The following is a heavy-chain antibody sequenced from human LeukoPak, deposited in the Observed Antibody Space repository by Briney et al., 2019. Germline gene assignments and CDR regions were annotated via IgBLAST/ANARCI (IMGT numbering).Heavy chain of an antibody. Sequence: PGGSLRLSCAASGFTVNSNDMSWVRQAPGKGLEWVSTISGGTSGTHYADSVRGRFTTSRDNSKNTLYLQLNSLRADDTAVYYCVKDEWYGSSSYFDFWGQGTLVTVSS. CDR1: GFTVNSND. CDR2: ISGGTSGT. J-gene: IGHJ4*02. V-gene: IGHV3-23*01. CDR3: VKDEWYGSSSYFDF. D-gene: IGHD6-6*01.